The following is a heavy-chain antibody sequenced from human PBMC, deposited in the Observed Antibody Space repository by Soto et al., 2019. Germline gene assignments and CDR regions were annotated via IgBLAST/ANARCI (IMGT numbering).Heavy chain of an antibody. CDR1: GFTFSSYA. V-gene: IGHV3-30-3*01. D-gene: IGHD6-19*01. CDR2: ISYDGSNK. CDR3: AREGRFSSGWYSGPYGGYNWFDP. J-gene: IGHJ5*02. Sequence: GGSLRLSCAASGFTFSSYAMHWVRQAPGKGLEWVAVISYDGSNKYYADSVKGRFTISRDNSKNTLYLQMNSLRAEDTAVYYCAREGRFSSGWYSGPYGGYNWFDPWGQGTLVTVSS.